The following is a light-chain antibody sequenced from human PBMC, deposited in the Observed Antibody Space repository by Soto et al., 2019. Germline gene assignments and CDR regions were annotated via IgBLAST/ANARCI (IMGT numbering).Light chain of an antibody. Sequence: EIVLTQSPGPLSSSPGERDTLSCRASQSVSSSYLAWYQQKPGQAPRLLIYGASSRATGIPDRFSGSGSGTDFTLTISRLEPEDFAVYYCQQYGSSSTTFGGGTKVEIK. CDR1: QSVSSSY. CDR2: GAS. V-gene: IGKV3-20*01. J-gene: IGKJ4*01. CDR3: QQYGSSSTT.